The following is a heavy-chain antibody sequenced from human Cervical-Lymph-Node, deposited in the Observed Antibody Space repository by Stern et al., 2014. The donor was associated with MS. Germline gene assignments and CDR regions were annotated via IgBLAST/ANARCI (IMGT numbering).Heavy chain of an antibody. CDR1: GLTFSTSV. CDR2: VWKDGSKD. Sequence: MQLVESGGGVVQPGRSLRLSCVASGLTFSTSVLHWVRQAPGKGLEWVAVVWKDGSKDHFTESVKGRFSTSRDTAKNTLHLQMSSLRAEDTAVYFCATSTASDAFDIWGQGTLVTVSS. J-gene: IGHJ3*02. V-gene: IGHV3-33*01. CDR3: ATSTASDAFDI. D-gene: IGHD2/OR15-2a*01.